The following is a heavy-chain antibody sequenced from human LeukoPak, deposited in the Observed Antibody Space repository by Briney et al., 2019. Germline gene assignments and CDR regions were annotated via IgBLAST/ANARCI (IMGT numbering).Heavy chain of an antibody. CDR3: ARDKEGVAAVL. J-gene: IGHJ4*02. V-gene: IGHV1-2*06. D-gene: IGHD6-13*01. Sequence: ASVKVSCKASGDTLTGYYMHWVRQAPGQGLEWMGRINPNSGGTNYAQKFQGGVTMTRDTSISTAYMELSRLRSDDTAAYYCARDKEGVAAVLWGQGTLVTVSS. CDR1: GDTLTGYY. CDR2: INPNSGGT.